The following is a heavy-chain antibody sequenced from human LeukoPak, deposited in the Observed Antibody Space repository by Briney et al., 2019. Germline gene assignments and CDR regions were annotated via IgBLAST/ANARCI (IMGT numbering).Heavy chain of an antibody. V-gene: IGHV3-15*01. J-gene: IGHJ4*02. Sequence: KPGGSLRLSCTAAGFPFTNACMSWVRRDPGKGLYLVGRIRSTNHCGTTDYAAPVRVRFSISRDDSKSTLYLQMNSLKTDDTAVYYCTTDPGYRGLYYFDYWGQGTLVTVSS. CDR3: TTDPGYRGLYYFDY. CDR1: GFPFTNAC. CDR2: IRSTNHCGTT. D-gene: IGHD5-12*01.